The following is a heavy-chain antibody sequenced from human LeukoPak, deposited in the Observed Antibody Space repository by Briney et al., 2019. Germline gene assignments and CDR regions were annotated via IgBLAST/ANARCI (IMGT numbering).Heavy chain of an antibody. CDR2: ISGSGGST. CDR1: GFIFNSYA. J-gene: IGHJ4*02. V-gene: IGHV3-23*01. Sequence: GGSLRLSCAASGFIFNSYAMSWVRQASGKGLEWVSAISGSGGSTYYADSVKGRFTISRDNSKNTLYLQMNSLRAEGTAVYYCAKDRIVVVITSLDYWGQGTLVTVSS. D-gene: IGHD3-22*01. CDR3: AKDRIVVVITSLDY.